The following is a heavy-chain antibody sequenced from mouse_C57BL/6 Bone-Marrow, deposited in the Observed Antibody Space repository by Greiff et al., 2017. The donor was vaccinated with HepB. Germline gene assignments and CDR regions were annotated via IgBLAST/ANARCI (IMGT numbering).Heavy chain of an antibody. Sequence: VQLQQSGAELVKPGASVKMSCKASGYTFTSYWITWVKQRPGQGLEWIGDIYPGSGSTNYNEKFKSKATLTVDTSSSTAYMQLSSLTSEDSAVYYCARERGITTVVARWYFDVWGTGTTVTVSS. CDR3: ARERGITTVVARWYFDV. V-gene: IGHV1-55*01. D-gene: IGHD1-1*01. J-gene: IGHJ1*03. CDR1: GYTFTSYW. CDR2: IYPGSGST.